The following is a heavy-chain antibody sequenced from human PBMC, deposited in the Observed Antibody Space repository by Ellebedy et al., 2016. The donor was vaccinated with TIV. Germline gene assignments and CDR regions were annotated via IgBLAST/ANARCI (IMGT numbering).Heavy chain of an antibody. CDR1: GFTFSIYA. J-gene: IGHJ4*02. Sequence: GESLKISCAASGFTFSIYAMTWVRQAPGKGLEWVSTVSGSGNSTYYADSMKGRFTISRDNSKNTLYLQMNSLRAEDTAVYYCTRENWYIDYWGQGTLVTVSS. V-gene: IGHV3-23*01. CDR3: TRENWYIDY. D-gene: IGHD1-1*01. CDR2: VSGSGNST.